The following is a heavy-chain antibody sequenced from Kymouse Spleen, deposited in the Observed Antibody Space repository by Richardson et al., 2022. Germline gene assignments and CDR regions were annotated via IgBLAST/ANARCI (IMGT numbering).Heavy chain of an antibody. CDR3: ARSGNWNFYFDY. D-gene: IGHD1-7*01. J-gene: IGHJ4*02. Sequence: QVQLQQWGAGLLKPSETLSLTCAVYGGSFSGYYWSWIRQPPGKGLEWIGEINHSGSTNYNPSLKSRVTISVDTSKNQFSLKLSSVTAADTAVYYCARSGNWNFYFDYWGQGTLVTVSS. V-gene: IGHV4-34*01. CDR2: INHSGST. CDR1: GGSFSGYY.